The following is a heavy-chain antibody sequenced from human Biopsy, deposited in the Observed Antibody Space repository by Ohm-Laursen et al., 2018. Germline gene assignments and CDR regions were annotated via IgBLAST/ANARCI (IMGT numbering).Heavy chain of an antibody. Sequence: ASVKVSCKTSGYTFTDYFVHWVRQAPGQGLEWMGWIDTINGGTRSAQKFQGRVTMTRDTSISTAYTELSRLRSDDTAVYYCARDPRYGYGSYFDYWGQGTLVAVSS. D-gene: IGHD3-10*01. J-gene: IGHJ4*02. V-gene: IGHV1-2*02. CDR1: GYTFTDYF. CDR2: IDTINGGT. CDR3: ARDPRYGYGSYFDY.